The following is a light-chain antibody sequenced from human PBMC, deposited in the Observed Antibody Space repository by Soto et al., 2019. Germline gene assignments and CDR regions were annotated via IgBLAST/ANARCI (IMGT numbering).Light chain of an antibody. Sequence: DIVMTQSPDSLTLSLGERATITCKYSQSLFYASNSKNYLAWYQHKPGQPPKLLIYWASTRESGVPDRFSASGSGTDFTLTISSLQAEDVAVYYCQQYYSHAPLTFGGGTKVEIK. V-gene: IGKV4-1*01. CDR3: QQYYSHAPLT. J-gene: IGKJ4*01. CDR1: QSLFYASNSKNY. CDR2: WAS.